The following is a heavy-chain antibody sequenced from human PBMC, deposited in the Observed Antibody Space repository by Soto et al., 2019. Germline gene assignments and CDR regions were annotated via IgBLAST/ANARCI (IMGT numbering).Heavy chain of an antibody. V-gene: IGHV4-31*03. D-gene: IGHD4-17*01. CDR2: IYYSGST. Sequence: QVQLQESGPGLVKPSQTLSLTCTVSGGSISSGGYYWSWIRQHPGKGLEWIGHIYYSGSTYYNPSLKSRVTISVDTSKNQFSLKLSSVTAADTAVYYCARQTRLLTVTGWFDPWGQGTLVTVSS. CDR1: GGSISSGGYY. CDR3: ARQTRLLTVTGWFDP. J-gene: IGHJ5*02.